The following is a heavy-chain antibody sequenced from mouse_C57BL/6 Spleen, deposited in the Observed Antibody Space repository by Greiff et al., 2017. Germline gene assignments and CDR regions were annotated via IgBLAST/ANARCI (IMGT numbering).Heavy chain of an antibody. CDR1: EYAFPSHD. CDR2: INSDGGST. Sequence: VQLKESGGGLVQPGESLKLSCESNEYAFPSHDMSWVRKTPEKRLELVAAINSDGGSTYYPDTMGRRFIISRDNTKKTLYLQMSSLRSEDTALYYCARRDSNYGGLAYWGQGTLVTVSA. CDR3: ARRDSNYGGLAY. J-gene: IGHJ3*01. V-gene: IGHV5-2*01. D-gene: IGHD2-5*01.